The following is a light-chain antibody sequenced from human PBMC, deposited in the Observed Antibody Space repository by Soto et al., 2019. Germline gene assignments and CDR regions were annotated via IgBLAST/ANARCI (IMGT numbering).Light chain of an antibody. CDR2: GVV. J-gene: IGLJ1*01. Sequence: QSALTQPRSVSGSPGQSVTISCTGTGNDVGAYNSVPWYQQHPGRPPKLLIYGVVRWPSGVPDRFSGSKSGNAASLTISGLQAEDEADYFCCSYAGGYTYLFGTGTKVTVL. CDR3: CSYAGGYTYL. CDR1: GNDVGAYNS. V-gene: IGLV2-11*01.